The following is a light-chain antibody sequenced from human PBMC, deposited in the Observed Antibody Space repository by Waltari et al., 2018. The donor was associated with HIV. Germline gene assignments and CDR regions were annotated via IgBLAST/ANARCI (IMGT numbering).Light chain of an antibody. CDR2: DVS. V-gene: IGLV2-11*01. CDR1: SSDVGGYNY. Sequence: QSALTQPRSVSGSPGQSVTISCTGTSSDVGGYNYVSWYQQHPAKAPKLMIYDVSKRPSGVPDRFSGSKSGNTASLTISGLQAEDEADYYCCSYAGSYTFGVVFGGGTKLTVL. J-gene: IGLJ2*01. CDR3: CSYAGSYTFGVV.